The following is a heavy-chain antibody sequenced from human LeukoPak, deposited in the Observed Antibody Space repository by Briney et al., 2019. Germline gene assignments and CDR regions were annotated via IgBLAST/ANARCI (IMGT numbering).Heavy chain of an antibody. J-gene: IGHJ6*02. CDR1: GFTLSSYG. CDR2: ISYDGSNK. V-gene: IGHV3-30*18. CDR3: AKFETTGWVYGMDV. D-gene: IGHD4-17*01. Sequence: PGTSLRLSCAASGFTLSSYGMPWVRQAPGKGLEWVAVISYDGSNKFYADSVKGRFTISRDNSKNTLYLQMNSLRAEDTAVYYCAKFETTGWVYGMDVWGPGTTVTVSS.